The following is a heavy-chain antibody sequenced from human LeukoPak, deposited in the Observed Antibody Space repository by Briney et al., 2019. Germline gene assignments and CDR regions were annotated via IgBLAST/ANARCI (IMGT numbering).Heavy chain of an antibody. V-gene: IGHV3-23*01. Sequence: PGGSLRLSCAASGFTYSSYAMSWVRQAPGKGLEWVSAISGSGGGTYYADSVKGRFTISRDNAKNSLYLQMNSLRAEDTAVYYCARDQGLGTFDIWGQGTMVTVSS. CDR3: ARDQGLGTFDI. CDR2: ISGSGGGT. J-gene: IGHJ3*02. CDR1: GFTYSSYA.